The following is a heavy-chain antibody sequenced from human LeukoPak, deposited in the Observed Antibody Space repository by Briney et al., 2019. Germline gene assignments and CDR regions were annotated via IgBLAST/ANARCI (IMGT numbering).Heavy chain of an antibody. Sequence: PGGSLRLSCAASGFTFSDYYMSWIRQAPGKGLEWVSYISSSSSYTNYADSVKGRFTISRDNAKNSLYLQMSSLRAEDTAVYYCAREGYTGNFDYWGQGTLVTVSS. D-gene: IGHD2-2*02. J-gene: IGHJ4*02. CDR1: GFTFSDYY. CDR2: ISSSSSYT. V-gene: IGHV3-11*05. CDR3: AREGYTGNFDY.